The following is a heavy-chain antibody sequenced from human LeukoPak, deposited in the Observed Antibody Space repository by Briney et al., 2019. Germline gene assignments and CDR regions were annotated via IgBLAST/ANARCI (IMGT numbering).Heavy chain of an antibody. V-gene: IGHV1-8*01. D-gene: IGHD2-2*01. Sequence: GASVKVFCKASGYTFTSYDINWVRQATGQGLEWMGWMNPNSGNTGYAQKFQGRVTMTRNTSISTAYMELSSLRSEDTAVYYCATSQYCSSINCVLFYWGQGTLVTVSA. CDR3: ATSQYCSSINCVLFY. J-gene: IGHJ4*02. CDR2: MNPNSGNT. CDR1: GYTFTSYD.